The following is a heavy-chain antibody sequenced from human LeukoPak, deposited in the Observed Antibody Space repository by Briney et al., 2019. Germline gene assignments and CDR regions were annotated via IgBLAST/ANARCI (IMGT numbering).Heavy chain of an antibody. J-gene: IGHJ4*02. CDR1: GYTFTSYY. V-gene: IGHV1-2*02. Sequence: ASVKVSCKASGYTFTSYYMHWVRQAPGQGLEWMGWINPNSGGTNYAQKFQGRVTMTRDTSISTAYMELSRLRSDDTAVYYCARAAGSSAGGPDYWGQGTLVTVSS. CDR3: ARAAGSSAGGPDY. D-gene: IGHD3-16*01. CDR2: INPNSGGT.